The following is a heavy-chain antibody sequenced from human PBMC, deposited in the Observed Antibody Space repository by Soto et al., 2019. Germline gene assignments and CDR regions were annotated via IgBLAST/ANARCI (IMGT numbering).Heavy chain of an antibody. J-gene: IGHJ4*02. CDR2: IYHSGST. D-gene: IGHD6-19*01. V-gene: IGHV4-30-2*01. Sequence: SETLSLTCAVSGGSISSGGYSWTWIRQPPGKGLEWIGYIYHSGSTYCNPSLKSRVTISVDRSKNQFSLKLSSVTAADTVVYYCARLFFSSGGRGDFDSGAKGPLVPVSS. CDR1: GGSISSGGYS. CDR3: ARLFFSSGGRGDFDS.